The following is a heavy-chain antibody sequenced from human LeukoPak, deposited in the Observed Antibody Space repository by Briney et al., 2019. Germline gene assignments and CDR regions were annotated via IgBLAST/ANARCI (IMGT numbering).Heavy chain of an antibody. CDR1: GFTFSSYA. CDR3: ARGPGLIAAAKNPFDI. Sequence: GRSLRLSCAASGFTFSSYAMHWVRQAPGQGLEWVSAISYDGSNKYYADSVKGRFTISGDKSKNTLYLQMNSLRPEDTAFYYCARGPGLIAAAKNPFDIWGQGTMVTVSS. V-gene: IGHV3-30*01. J-gene: IGHJ3*02. D-gene: IGHD6-13*01. CDR2: ISYDGSNK.